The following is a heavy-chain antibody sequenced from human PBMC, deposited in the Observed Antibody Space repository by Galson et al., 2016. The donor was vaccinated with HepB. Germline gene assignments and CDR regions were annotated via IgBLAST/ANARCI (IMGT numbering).Heavy chain of an antibody. Sequence: SLRLSCAASGFTFSRFGLHWVRQAPGKGLEWVAVIWYDGSDKYYADSVKGRFTISRDNSKNTLFLQMNSLRADDTAVYFCAREKEGWRGGSCYSDFDYWGQGTLVTVSS. CDR2: IWYDGSDK. J-gene: IGHJ4*02. CDR3: AREKEGWRGGSCYSDFDY. V-gene: IGHV3-33*01. CDR1: GFTFSRFG. D-gene: IGHD2-15*01.